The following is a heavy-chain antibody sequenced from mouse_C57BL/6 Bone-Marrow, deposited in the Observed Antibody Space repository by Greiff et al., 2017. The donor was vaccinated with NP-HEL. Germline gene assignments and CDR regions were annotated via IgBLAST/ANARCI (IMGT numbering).Heavy chain of an antibody. J-gene: IGHJ2*01. D-gene: IGHD2-4*01. CDR3: ARSLDDYDLDY. CDR1: GYTFTSYT. CDR2: INPSSGYT. V-gene: IGHV1-4*01. Sequence: QVQLQQSGAELARPGASVKMSCKASGYTFTSYTMHWVQQRPGQGLEWIGYINPSSGYTKYNQKFKDKATLTADKSSSTAYMRLSSLTSEDSAVYYCARSLDDYDLDYWGQGTTLTVSS.